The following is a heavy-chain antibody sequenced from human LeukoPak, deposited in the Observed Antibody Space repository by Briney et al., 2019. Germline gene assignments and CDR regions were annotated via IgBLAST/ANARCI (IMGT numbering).Heavy chain of an antibody. CDR3: AKDVLLLWFGELSYFDY. J-gene: IGHJ4*02. CDR2: INPDGSGK. Sequence: PGGSLRLSCAASGFTFSNYWMSWVRQAPGKGLEWVANINPDGSGKYYVDSVKGRFTISRDNSKNTLYLQMNSLRAEDTAVYYCAKDVLLLWFGELSYFDYWGQGTLVTVSS. CDR1: GFTFSNYW. V-gene: IGHV3-7*01. D-gene: IGHD3-10*01.